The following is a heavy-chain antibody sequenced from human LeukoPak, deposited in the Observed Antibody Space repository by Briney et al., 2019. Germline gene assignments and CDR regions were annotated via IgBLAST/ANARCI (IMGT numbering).Heavy chain of an antibody. J-gene: IGHJ4*02. Sequence: APVKVSCKTSGYTFTTYGISWVRQAPGKGLEWMGGFDPEDGETIYAQKFQGRVTMTEDTSTDTAYMELSSLRSEDTAVYYCATLDTYYYDSSGYYYLGWGQGTLVTVSS. V-gene: IGHV1-24*01. CDR2: FDPEDGET. CDR1: GYTFTTYG. D-gene: IGHD3-22*01. CDR3: ATLDTYYYDSSGYYYLG.